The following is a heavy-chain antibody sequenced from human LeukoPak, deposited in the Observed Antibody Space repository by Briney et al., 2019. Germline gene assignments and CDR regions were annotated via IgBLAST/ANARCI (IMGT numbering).Heavy chain of an antibody. CDR3: ALSRRVAGVYFDY. Sequence: GGSLRLSCAASGFTFSSYAMHWVRQAPGKGLEWVAVISYDGSNKYYADSVKGRFTISRDNSKNTLYLQMNSLRAEDTTVYYCALSRRVAGVYFDYWGQGTLVTVSS. D-gene: IGHD6-19*01. CDR1: GFTFSSYA. V-gene: IGHV3-30-3*01. J-gene: IGHJ4*02. CDR2: ISYDGSNK.